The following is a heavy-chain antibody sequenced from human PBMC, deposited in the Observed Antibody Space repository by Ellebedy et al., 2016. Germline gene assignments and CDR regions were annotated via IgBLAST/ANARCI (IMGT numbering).Heavy chain of an antibody. CDR2: ISGDGDTT. CDR1: GFILNTYF. J-gene: IGHJ4*02. Sequence: GGSLRLXXTASGFILNTYFMSWVRQAPGGGLEWISTISGDGDTTFSADSVKGRFTISRDNSRYTLYLQMDSLTAADTAVYYCYYGHYSGFWGQGTLVTVSS. D-gene: IGHD4-17*01. V-gene: IGHV3-23*01. CDR3: YYGHYSGF.